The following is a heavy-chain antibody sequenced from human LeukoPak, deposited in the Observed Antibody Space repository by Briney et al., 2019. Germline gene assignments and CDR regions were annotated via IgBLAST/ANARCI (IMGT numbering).Heavy chain of an antibody. CDR1: GFTFSSYS. V-gene: IGHV3-48*01. J-gene: IGHJ4*02. CDR3: ARDGYYYGSGSYYKVDFYY. Sequence: PGGSLRLSCAASGFTFSSYSMNWVRQAPGKGLEWVSYIVSLSSTIYYAHSQNGRFTTSRDNTKTSLYLQMSSLRAEDTAVYYCARDGYYYGSGSYYKVDFYYWGQGTLVTVSS. D-gene: IGHD3-10*01. CDR2: IVSLSSTI.